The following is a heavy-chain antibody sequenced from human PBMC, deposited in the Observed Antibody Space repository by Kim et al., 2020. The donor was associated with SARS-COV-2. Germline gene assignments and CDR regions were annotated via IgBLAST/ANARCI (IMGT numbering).Heavy chain of an antibody. CDR1: GFNFSNYA. Sequence: GGSLRLSCAASGFNFSNYAMNWVRQAPGKGLEWVSAISGSGGSTYYADSVKGRFTISRDNSQNTLYLQMNSLRAEDTAVYYCTRLYYYDSSGYITPPDYWGQGTLVTVSS. CDR2: ISGSGGST. J-gene: IGHJ4*02. D-gene: IGHD3-22*01. V-gene: IGHV3-23*01. CDR3: TRLYYYDSSGYITPPDY.